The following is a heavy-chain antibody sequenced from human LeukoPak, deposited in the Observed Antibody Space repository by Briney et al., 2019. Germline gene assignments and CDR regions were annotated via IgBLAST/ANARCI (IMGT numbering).Heavy chain of an antibody. V-gene: IGHV4-34*01. D-gene: IGHD6-19*01. CDR3: ARGRSRYSSGWYNWFDP. CDR2: INHSGST. CDR1: GGSFSGYY. Sequence: SETLSLTCAVYGGSFSGYYWSWIRQPPGKGLEWIGEINHSGSTYYNPSLKSRVTISVDTSKNQFSLKLSSVTAADTAVYYCARGRSRYSSGWYNWFDPWGQGTLVTVSS. J-gene: IGHJ5*02.